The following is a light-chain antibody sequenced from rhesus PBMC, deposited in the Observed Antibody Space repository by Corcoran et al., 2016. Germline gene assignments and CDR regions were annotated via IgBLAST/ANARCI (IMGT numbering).Light chain of an antibody. CDR3: QQYSSRPFT. CDR2: KAS. Sequence: DIQMTQSPSSLSASVGDTVTITCRASQGISSWLAWYQQKPGNDPNLIIYKASSLQSGVPSRFSGSGSGTDFTLTISSLQSEDFATYYCQQYSSRPFTFGPGTKLDIK. J-gene: IGKJ3*01. CDR1: QGISSW. V-gene: IGKV1-22*01.